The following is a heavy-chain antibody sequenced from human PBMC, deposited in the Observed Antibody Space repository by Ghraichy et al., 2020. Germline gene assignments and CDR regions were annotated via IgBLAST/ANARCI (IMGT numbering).Heavy chain of an antibody. Sequence: GESLKISCSASGFTFNSYAMHWVRQAPAKGLEYVSAIEFNGDRTYYADSVKGRFTISRDNSKNTLYLQMRSLSAEDTAVYYCVKGASYFGSGSYFNEPLDYWGRGTLVTVSS. CDR3: VKGASYFGSGSYFNEPLDY. CDR2: IEFNGDRT. J-gene: IGHJ4*02. CDR1: GFTFNSYA. D-gene: IGHD3-10*01. V-gene: IGHV3-64D*06.